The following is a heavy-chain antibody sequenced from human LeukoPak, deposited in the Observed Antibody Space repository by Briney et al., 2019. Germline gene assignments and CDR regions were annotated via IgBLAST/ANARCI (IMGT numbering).Heavy chain of an antibody. CDR3: AKKGPSAAHWFDP. Sequence: SETLSLTCSVSGDSISNNYWSWIRQPPGKGLEWIGYIYYSGSTNYNPSLKSRVTISVDTSKNQFSLKLNSVTAADTAVYYCAKKGPSAAHWFDPWGQGTLVIVSS. J-gene: IGHJ5*02. CDR1: GDSISNNY. D-gene: IGHD6-13*01. V-gene: IGHV4-59*03. CDR2: IYYSGST.